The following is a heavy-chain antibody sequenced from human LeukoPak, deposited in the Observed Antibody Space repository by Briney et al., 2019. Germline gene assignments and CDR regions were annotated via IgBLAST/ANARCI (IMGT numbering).Heavy chain of an antibody. V-gene: IGHV1-18*01. Sequence: GASVKVSCKASGYTFTSYGISWVRQAPGQGLEWMGWISAYNGNTNYAQKLQGRVTMTTDTSTSTAYMELRSLRSEDTAVYYCARGLGGGPYGDYPSFDYWGQGTLVTVSS. CDR3: ARGLGGGPYGDYPSFDY. CDR2: ISAYNGNT. D-gene: IGHD4-17*01. CDR1: GYTFTSYG. J-gene: IGHJ4*02.